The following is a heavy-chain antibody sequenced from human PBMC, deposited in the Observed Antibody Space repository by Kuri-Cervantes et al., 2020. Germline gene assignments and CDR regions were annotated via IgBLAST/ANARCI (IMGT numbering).Heavy chain of an antibody. CDR1: GFTFSSYA. CDR2: ISYDGSNK. V-gene: IGHV3-30-3*01. J-gene: IGHJ6*02. Sequence: GGSLRLSCAASGFTFSSYAMHWVRQAPGKGLEWVAVISYDGSNKYYADSVKGRFTISRDNSKNTLYLQMNSPRAEDTAVYYCARECDPYYYYGMDVWGQGTTVTVSS. D-gene: IGHD2-21*01. CDR3: ARECDPYYYYGMDV.